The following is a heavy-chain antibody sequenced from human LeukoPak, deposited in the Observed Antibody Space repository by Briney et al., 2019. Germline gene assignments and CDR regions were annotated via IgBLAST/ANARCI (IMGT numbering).Heavy chain of an antibody. CDR3: AIDLNS. Sequence: GGSLRLSCAASGFTVINYYMSWVRQAPGKGLDWVSIIDTGVNTYYTDSVKGRFTVSRDSSKNTLYLQMNGLRAEDTAMYYCAIDLNSWGQGSLVTVSS. CDR1: GFTVINYY. CDR2: IDTGVNT. V-gene: IGHV3-53*01. J-gene: IGHJ4*02.